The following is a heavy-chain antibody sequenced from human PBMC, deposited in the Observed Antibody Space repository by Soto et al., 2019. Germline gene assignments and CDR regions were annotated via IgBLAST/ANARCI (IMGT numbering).Heavy chain of an antibody. V-gene: IGHV4-34*01. Sequence: SETLSLTCAVYGGSFSGYYWSWIRQPPGKGLEWIGEINHSGSTNYNPSLKSRVTISVDTSKNQFSLKLSSVTAADTAVYYCARVRDILTGYYPDYWGQGTLVTVSS. CDR2: INHSGST. D-gene: IGHD3-9*01. CDR1: GGSFSGYY. CDR3: ARVRDILTGYYPDY. J-gene: IGHJ4*02.